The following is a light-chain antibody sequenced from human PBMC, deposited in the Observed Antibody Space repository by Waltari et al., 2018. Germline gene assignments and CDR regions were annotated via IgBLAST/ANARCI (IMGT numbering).Light chain of an antibody. CDR1: QGISSW. J-gene: IGKJ4*01. Sequence: DIQMTQSPSSFSASVVTKVTITCRASQGISSWLARYQQKPGKAPKLLIYAASSLQSGVPSRFSGSGSGTDFTLTISSLQPEDFATYYCQQANSFPPTFGGGTKVEIK. CDR2: AAS. CDR3: QQANSFPPT. V-gene: IGKV1-12*01.